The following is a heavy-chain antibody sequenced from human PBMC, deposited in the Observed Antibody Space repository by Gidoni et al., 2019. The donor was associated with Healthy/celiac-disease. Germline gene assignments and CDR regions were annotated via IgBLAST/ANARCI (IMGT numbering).Heavy chain of an antibody. J-gene: IGHJ5*02. D-gene: IGHD6-19*01. Sequence: QVQLVESGGGVVQPGRSLRLSCAAAGFTFSSYGLHWVRQAPGKGLEWVSVISYDGSNKYYADSVKGRFTISRDNSKNTLYLQMNSLRAEDTAVYYCAKAVAGTNWFDPWGQGTLVTVSS. CDR2: ISYDGSNK. CDR3: AKAVAGTNWFDP. CDR1: GFTFSSYG. V-gene: IGHV3-30*18.